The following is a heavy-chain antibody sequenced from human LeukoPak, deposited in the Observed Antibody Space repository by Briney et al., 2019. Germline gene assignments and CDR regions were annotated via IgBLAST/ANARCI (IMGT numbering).Heavy chain of an antibody. CDR1: GFTFSSYW. Sequence: PGGSLRLSCAAPGFTFSSYWMSWVRQAPGKGLEWVANIKQDGSEKYYVDSVKGRFTISRDNAKNSLYLQMNSLRAEDTAVYYCARNSGSHPWGQGTLVTVSS. V-gene: IGHV3-7*01. CDR2: IKQDGSEK. CDR3: ARNSGSHP. J-gene: IGHJ5*02. D-gene: IGHD3-10*01.